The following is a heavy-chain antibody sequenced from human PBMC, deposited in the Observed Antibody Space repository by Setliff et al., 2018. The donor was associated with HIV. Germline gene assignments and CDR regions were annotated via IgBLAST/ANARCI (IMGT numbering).Heavy chain of an antibody. V-gene: IGHV4-61*09. J-gene: IGHJ4*02. CDR3: ASRDTSRYFDDY. Sequence: KASETLSLTCTVSGGSIISEISWWAWIRQPAGKGPEWLGQIYMRGGTDYNPSLEGRVTMSLDTSKNQFSLKLTSVTAADTAVYYCASRDTSRYFDDYWGQGTLVTVSS. CDR2: IYMRGGT. CDR1: GGSIISEISW. D-gene: IGHD3-22*01.